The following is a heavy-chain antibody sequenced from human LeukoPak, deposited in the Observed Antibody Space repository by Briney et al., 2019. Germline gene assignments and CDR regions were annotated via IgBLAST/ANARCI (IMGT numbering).Heavy chain of an antibody. CDR1: GYSINSGYY. V-gene: IGHV4-38-2*02. CDR3: ARGTIAVAGYYFDY. CDR2: IFHSGST. D-gene: IGHD6-19*01. J-gene: IGHJ4*02. Sequence: SETLSLTCTVSGYSINSGYYWGWIRQPPGKGLEWIGSIFHSGSTYYNPSLKSRVTISVDTSKNQFSLKLSSVTAADSAVYYYARGTIAVAGYYFDYWGQGTLVTVSS.